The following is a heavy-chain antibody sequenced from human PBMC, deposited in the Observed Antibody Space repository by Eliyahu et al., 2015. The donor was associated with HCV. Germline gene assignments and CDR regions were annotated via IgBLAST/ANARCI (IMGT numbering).Heavy chain of an antibody. V-gene: IGHV4-31*03. J-gene: IGHJ6*02. D-gene: IGHD6-19*01. CDR3: ARDLGSSGWYYYGMDV. CDR1: XGSXXXGGYY. Sequence: QVQLQESGPGXVKPSQTLSLTCXVXXGSXXXGGYYWSWIRQHPGKGLEWIGYIYYSGSTYYNPSLKSRVTISVDTSKNQFSLKLSSVTAADTAVYYCARDLGSSGWYYYGMDVWGQGTTVTVSS. CDR2: IYYSGST.